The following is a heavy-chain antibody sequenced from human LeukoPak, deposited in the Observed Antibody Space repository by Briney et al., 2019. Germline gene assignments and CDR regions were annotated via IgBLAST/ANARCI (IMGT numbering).Heavy chain of an antibody. CDR3: ARGFYYDSSGYLLLYYFDY. J-gene: IGHJ4*02. CDR2: INHSGST. CDR1: GGSFSGYY. D-gene: IGHD3-22*01. Sequence: SETLSLTCAAYGGSFSGYYWSWIRQPPGKGLEWIGEINHSGSTNYNPSLKSRVTISVDTSKNQFSLKLSSVTAADTAVYYCARGFYYDSSGYLLLYYFDYWGQGTLVTVSS. V-gene: IGHV4-34*01.